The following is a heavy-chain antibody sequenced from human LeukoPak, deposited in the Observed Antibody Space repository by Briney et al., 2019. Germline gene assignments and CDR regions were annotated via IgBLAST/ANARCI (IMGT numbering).Heavy chain of an antibody. CDR2: IIPIFGIA. J-gene: IGHJ6*02. V-gene: IGHV1-69*02. Sequence: ASVKVSCKASGGTFSSYTISWVRQAPGQGLEWMGRIIPIFGIANYAQKFQGRVTITADKSTSTAYMELSSLRSEDTAVFYCARGHQPPYYGMDVWGQGITVTVSS. CDR1: GGTFSSYT. CDR3: ARGHQPPYYGMDV.